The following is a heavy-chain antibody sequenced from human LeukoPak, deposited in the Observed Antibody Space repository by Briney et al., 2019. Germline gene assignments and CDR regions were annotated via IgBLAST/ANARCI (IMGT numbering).Heavy chain of an antibody. CDR3: ATTRGSGWYLLFDY. V-gene: IGHV1-8*01. CDR2: MNPNSGNT. D-gene: IGHD6-19*01. Sequence: ASVKVSCKASGYTFTSYDINWVRQATGQGLEWMGWMNPNSGNTGYAQKFQGRVTMTEDTSTDTAYMELSSLRSEDTAVYYCATTRGSGWYLLFDYWGQGTLVTVSS. CDR1: GYTFTSYD. J-gene: IGHJ4*02.